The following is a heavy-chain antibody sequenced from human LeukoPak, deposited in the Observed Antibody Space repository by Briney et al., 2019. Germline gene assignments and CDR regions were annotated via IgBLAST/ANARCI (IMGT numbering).Heavy chain of an antibody. V-gene: IGHV1-3*01. CDR1: GYTFTSYA. J-gene: IGHJ4*02. Sequence: GASVKVSCKASGYTFTSYAMHWVRQAPGQRLEWVGWINAGNGNTKYSQKFQGRVTITRDTSASTAYMELSSLRSEDTAVYYCARGGRDVYSVAGTFFDYWGQGTLVTVSS. D-gene: IGHD6-19*01. CDR2: INAGNGNT. CDR3: ARGGRDVYSVAGTFFDY.